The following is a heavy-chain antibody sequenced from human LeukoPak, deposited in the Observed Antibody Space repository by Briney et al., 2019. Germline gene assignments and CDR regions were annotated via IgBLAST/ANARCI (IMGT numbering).Heavy chain of an antibody. CDR2: ISWNSGSI. V-gene: IGHV3-9*01. D-gene: IGHD6-6*01. CDR3: AKSSNFDY. J-gene: IGHJ4*02. CDR1: GFTFDDYA. Sequence: GGSLRLSCAASGFTFDDYAMHWVRQAPGKGLEWVSGISWNSGSIGYADSVKGRFTISRDNAKNSLYLQMNSLRAEDTALYYCAKSSNFDYWGQGTLVTVST.